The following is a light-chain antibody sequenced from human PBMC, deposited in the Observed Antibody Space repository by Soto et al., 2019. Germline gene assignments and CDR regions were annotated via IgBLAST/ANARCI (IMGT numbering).Light chain of an antibody. V-gene: IGLV2-23*01. CDR1: SSDVGSYNL. CDR2: EGS. CDR3: CSYAGSSTP. Sequence: QSVLTQPASGSGSPGQSITISCTGTSSDVGSYNLVSWYQQHPGKAPKLMIYEGSKRPSGVSNRFSGSKSGNTASLTISGLQAEDEADYYCCSYAGSSTPFGGGTKLTVL. J-gene: IGLJ3*02.